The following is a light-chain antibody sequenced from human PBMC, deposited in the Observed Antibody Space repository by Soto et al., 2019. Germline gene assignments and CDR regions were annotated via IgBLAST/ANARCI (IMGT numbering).Light chain of an antibody. CDR2: DAS. CDR3: QQYKSYTSWT. CDR1: QSISKY. J-gene: IGKJ1*01. V-gene: IGKV1-5*01. Sequence: DIQMTQSPSTLSVFVGDRVTITCRASQSISKYLGWYQQKPGKAPNLLIYDASILESGVPSRFSGSGSGTEFSLTISSLQADDFATDYCQQYKSYTSWTVGQGTKVEI.